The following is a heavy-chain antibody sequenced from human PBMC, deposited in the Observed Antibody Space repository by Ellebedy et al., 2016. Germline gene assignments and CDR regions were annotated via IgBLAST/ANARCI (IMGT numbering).Heavy chain of an antibody. CDR1: GASISSKY. J-gene: IGHJ4*02. D-gene: IGHD3-9*01. CDR2: MYDGGRT. Sequence: SETLSLTCTVSGASISSKYWSWIRQPPGKGLEWIGYMYDGGRTNYNPSLKRRVTISVDTSKNQFSLKLSSVTAADTAVYYCARYFSAHDYWGQGTLVTVSS. CDR3: ARYFSAHDY. V-gene: IGHV4-59*01.